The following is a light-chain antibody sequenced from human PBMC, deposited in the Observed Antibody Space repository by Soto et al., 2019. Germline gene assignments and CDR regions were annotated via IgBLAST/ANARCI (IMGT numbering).Light chain of an antibody. J-gene: IGKJ5*01. CDR3: QQRHMWPIT. CDR1: QSFRGL. CDR2: DAY. Sequence: EVVLTQSTVTLSLSLGERANLSCRASQSFRGLLAWYQQKPGQAPRLLIYDAYNRATGIPPRFSGSGSGTDFTLTISSLEPEDSAVYYCQQRHMWPITFGQGTRLEI. V-gene: IGKV3-11*01.